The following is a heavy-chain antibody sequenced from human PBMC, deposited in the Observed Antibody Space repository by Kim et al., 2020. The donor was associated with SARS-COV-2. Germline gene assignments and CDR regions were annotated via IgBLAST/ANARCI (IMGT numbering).Heavy chain of an antibody. V-gene: IGHV3-48*02. CDR2: ISSDSSTI. Sequence: GGSLRLSCTASGVTFRGYSINWVRQAPGKGLEWISYISSDSSTIYYADSIRGRFTISRDNAKNSLYLQMNSLRDEDTAVYYCARVPGYWGQGTLVTVSS. CDR1: GVTFRGYS. J-gene: IGHJ4*02. CDR3: ARVPGY.